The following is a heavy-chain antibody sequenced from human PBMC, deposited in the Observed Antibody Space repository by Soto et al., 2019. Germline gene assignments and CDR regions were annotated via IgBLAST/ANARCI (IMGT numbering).Heavy chain of an antibody. CDR2: IYYSGST. CDR1: GGSLRSGDYY. D-gene: IGHD3-3*01. Sequence: QVQLQESGPGLVKPSQTLSLTCTVSGGSLRSGDYYWSWVRQPPGKGLEWIGYIYYSGSTYYNPSLKSRVTISVDTSTDRFPLTCISVTAADTAVYYCARVFRAGYYDFWGGYSLFDYWGQGTLVTVSS. J-gene: IGHJ4*02. CDR3: ARVFRAGYYDFWGGYSLFDY. V-gene: IGHV4-30-4*01.